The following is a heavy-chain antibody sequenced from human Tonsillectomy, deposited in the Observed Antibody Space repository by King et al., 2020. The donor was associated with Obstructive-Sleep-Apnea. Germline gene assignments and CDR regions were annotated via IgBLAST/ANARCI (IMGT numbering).Heavy chain of an antibody. CDR2: ISGSGGST. CDR1: GFTFSSYA. Sequence: VQLVESGGGLVQPGGSLRLSCAASGFTFSSYAMSWVRQAPGKGLEWVSAISGSGGSTYYADSVKGRFTISRDNSKNTLYLQRNSLRADDTAVYYCAKDIGIQLWLPDYWGQGTLVTVSS. J-gene: IGHJ4*02. V-gene: IGHV3-23*04. CDR3: AKDIGIQLWLPDY. D-gene: IGHD5-18*01.